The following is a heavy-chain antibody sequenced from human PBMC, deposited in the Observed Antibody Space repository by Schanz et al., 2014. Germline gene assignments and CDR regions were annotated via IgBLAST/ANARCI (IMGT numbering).Heavy chain of an antibody. V-gene: IGHV1-69*09. D-gene: IGHD2-15*01. CDR2: IIPSLGLA. CDR3: ARGRGCTGGSCYSWFDL. CDR1: GYTFSFTSYN. J-gene: IGHJ5*02. Sequence: QVQVEQSGPEVKKPGASVTVSCQASGYTFSFTSYNVHWVRQATGQGLEWMGRIIPSLGLAKYEQKFQDKVTIAADTSTTTAYMELSGLRSEDTAVYYCARGRGCTGGSCYSWFDLWGQGTLVTVAS.